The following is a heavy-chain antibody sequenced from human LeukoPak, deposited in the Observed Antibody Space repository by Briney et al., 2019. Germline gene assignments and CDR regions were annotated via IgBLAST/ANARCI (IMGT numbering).Heavy chain of an antibody. Sequence: SVKVPCKASGGTFSSYAISWVRQAPGPGLEWMGGIIPIFGTANYAQKFQGRVTITADKSTSTAYMELSSLRSEDTAVYYCAREAPGIAVASTPTGYFDLWGRGTLVTVSS. D-gene: IGHD6-19*01. CDR2: IIPIFGTA. J-gene: IGHJ2*01. CDR1: GGTFSSYA. V-gene: IGHV1-69*06. CDR3: AREAPGIAVASTPTGYFDL.